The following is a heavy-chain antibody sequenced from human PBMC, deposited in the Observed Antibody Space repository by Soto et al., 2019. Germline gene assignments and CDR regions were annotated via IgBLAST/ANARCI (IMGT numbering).Heavy chain of an antibody. CDR1: GDSISSSTYF. J-gene: IGHJ5*02. Sequence: SETLSLTCTVSGDSISSSTYFWGWVRQPPGKGLEWIGTIYYSGNTNYNPSLKSRVTISVDRSKNQFSLKLSSVTAADTAVYYCARVPSPWGQGTLVTVSS. CDR3: ARVPSP. V-gene: IGHV4-39*07. CDR2: IYYSGNT.